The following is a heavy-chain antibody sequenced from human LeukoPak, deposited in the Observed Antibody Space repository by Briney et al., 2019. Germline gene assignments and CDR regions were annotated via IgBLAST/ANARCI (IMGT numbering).Heavy chain of an antibody. D-gene: IGHD3-3*01. Sequence: ASVKVSCKASGGTFSSYAISWVRQAPGQGLEWMGGIIPIFGTANYAQKFQGRVTITADESTSTAYMELSSLRSEDTAVYYCARGTIFGVVIDPYYYYMDVWGKGTTVTVSS. CDR3: ARGTIFGVVIDPYYYYMDV. CDR1: GGTFSSYA. V-gene: IGHV1-69*01. CDR2: IIPIFGTA. J-gene: IGHJ6*03.